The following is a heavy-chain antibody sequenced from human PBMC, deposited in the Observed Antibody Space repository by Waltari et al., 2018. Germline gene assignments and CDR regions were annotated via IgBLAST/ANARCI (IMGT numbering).Heavy chain of an antibody. CDR3: ATHPIYCTNGVCYTDY. CDR2: VDPEDGET. V-gene: IGHV1-69-2*01. D-gene: IGHD2-8*01. CDR1: GYTFTDYY. J-gene: IGHJ4*02. Sequence: EVQLVQSGAEVKKPGATVQISCKASGYTFTDYYMHWVQQAPGKGLEWMGRVDPEDGETIYAEKFQGRVTITADTSTDTAYMELSSLRSEDTAVYYCATHPIYCTNGVCYTDYWGQGTLVTVSS.